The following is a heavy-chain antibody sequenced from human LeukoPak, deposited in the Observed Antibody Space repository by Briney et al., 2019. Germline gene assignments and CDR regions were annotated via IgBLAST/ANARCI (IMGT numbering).Heavy chain of an antibody. CDR2: INPNSGGT. CDR3: ARDGDTVVVPAAIHYYYHYMDV. V-gene: IGHV1-2*02. CDR1: GYTFTGYY. D-gene: IGHD2-2*01. Sequence: ASVKVSCKASGYTFTGYYMHWVRQAPGQGLEWMGWINPNSGGTNYAQKFQGRVTITADKSTSTDSMELSSLRSEDTAVYYCARDGDTVVVPAAIHYYYHYMDVWGKGTTVTVSS. J-gene: IGHJ6*03.